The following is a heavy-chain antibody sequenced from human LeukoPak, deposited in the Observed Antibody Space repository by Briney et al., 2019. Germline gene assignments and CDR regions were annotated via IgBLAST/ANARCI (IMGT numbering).Heavy chain of an antibody. CDR1: GGSISNSSYY. V-gene: IGHV4-39*07. D-gene: IGHD6-19*01. CDR3: VREGWQWLVHAFDI. J-gene: IGHJ3*02. Sequence: PSETLSLTCTVSGGSISNSSYYWGWIRQPPGKGLEWIGNIYYSGSTYYKSSLKSRVTISVDTSKNQFSLKLSSVTAADTAVYYCVREGWQWLVHAFDIWGQGTMVTGSS. CDR2: IYYSGST.